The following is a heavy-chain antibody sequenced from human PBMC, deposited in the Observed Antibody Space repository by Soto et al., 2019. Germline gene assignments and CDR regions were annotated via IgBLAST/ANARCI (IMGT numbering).Heavy chain of an antibody. CDR3: ARDGDSSGYPGPEC. CDR2: INAGNGNT. D-gene: IGHD3-22*01. Sequence: ASVKVSCKASGYTFTSYAMHWVRQAPGQRLEWMGWINAGNGNTKYSQKFQGRVTITRDTSASTAYMELSSLRSEDTAVYYCARDGDSSGYPGPECWGQGTLVIVS. J-gene: IGHJ4*02. V-gene: IGHV1-3*01. CDR1: GYTFTSYA.